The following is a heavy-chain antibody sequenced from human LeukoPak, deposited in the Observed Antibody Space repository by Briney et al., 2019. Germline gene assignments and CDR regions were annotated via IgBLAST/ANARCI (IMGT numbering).Heavy chain of an antibody. CDR1: GYSFTSYW. J-gene: IGHJ4*02. V-gene: IGHV5-51*01. D-gene: IGHD6-6*01. CDR3: ARPTYISSSEGPIDY. CDR2: IYPGDSDT. Sequence: GESLKISCKGSGYSFTSYWIGWVRQMPGKGLEWMGIIYPGDSDTRYSPSFQGQVTISADKSISTAYLQWSSLKASDTAMYYCARPTYISSSEGPIDYWGQGTLVTVSS.